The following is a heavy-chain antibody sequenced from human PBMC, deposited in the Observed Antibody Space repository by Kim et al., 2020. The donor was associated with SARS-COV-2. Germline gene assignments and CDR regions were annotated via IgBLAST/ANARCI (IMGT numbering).Heavy chain of an antibody. J-gene: IGHJ6*02. CDR3: ARGRKQWLTYYYYYGMDV. Sequence: VKGRFTISRDNAKHSLYLQMNSLRAEDTALYYCARGRKQWLTYYYYYGMDVWGQGTTVTVSS. V-gene: IGHV3-20*03. D-gene: IGHD6-19*01.